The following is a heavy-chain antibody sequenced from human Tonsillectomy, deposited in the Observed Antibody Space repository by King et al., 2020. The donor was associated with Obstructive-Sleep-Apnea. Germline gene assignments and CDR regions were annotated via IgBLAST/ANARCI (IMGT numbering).Heavy chain of an antibody. V-gene: IGHV3-30*04. J-gene: IGHJ5*02. Sequence: VQLVESGGGVVQPGRSLRLSCAASGFTFSTYALHWVRQAPGMGLEWVAVISHDERKKYYADSVKGRFTISRDNSKNTLFLQMNSLISEDTAVYYCARGAAYYDYVWGNSWGQGTLVTVSS. CDR1: GFTFSTYA. CDR3: ARGAAYYDYVWGNS. D-gene: IGHD3-16*01. CDR2: ISHDERKK.